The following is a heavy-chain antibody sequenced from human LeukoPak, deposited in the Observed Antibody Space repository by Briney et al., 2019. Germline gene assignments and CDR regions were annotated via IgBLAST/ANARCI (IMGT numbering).Heavy chain of an antibody. V-gene: IGHV3-30*02. Sequence: GGSLRLSCAASGFAFSSYGMHWVRQAPGKGLEWVAFIRYDGSNKYYADSVKGRFTISRDNSKNTLYLQMNSLRAEDTAVYYCTRNAFDMWGQGTMVTVSS. J-gene: IGHJ3*02. CDR1: GFAFSSYG. CDR2: IRYDGSNK. CDR3: TRNAFDM.